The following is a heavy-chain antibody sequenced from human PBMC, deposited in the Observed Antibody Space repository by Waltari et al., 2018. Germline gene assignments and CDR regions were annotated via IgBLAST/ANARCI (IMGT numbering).Heavy chain of an antibody. CDR2: IIPTLGIA. Sequence: QVQLVQSGAEVKKPGSSVKVSCKASGGTFSSYTISWVRQAPGQGLDWMGRIIPTLGIANYAQNFQGRVTITADKSTSTAYMELSSLRSEDTAVYYCAISRGDDAFDIWGQGTMVTVSS. CDR1: GGTFSSYT. D-gene: IGHD2-21*01. V-gene: IGHV1-69*02. CDR3: AISRGDDAFDI. J-gene: IGHJ3*02.